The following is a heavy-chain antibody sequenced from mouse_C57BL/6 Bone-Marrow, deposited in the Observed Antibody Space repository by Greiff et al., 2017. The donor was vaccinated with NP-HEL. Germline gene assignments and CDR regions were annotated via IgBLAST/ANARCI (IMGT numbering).Heavy chain of an antibody. CDR3: AGDRWGGYYVPWFAY. D-gene: IGHD2-3*01. Sequence: KLVESGPGLVKPSQSLFLTCSITGFPITSGYYWIWIRQSPGKPLEWMGYITHSGETFYNPSLQSPISITRETSKNQFFLQLNSVTTEDTAMYYCAGDRWGGYYVPWFAYWGQGTLVTVSA. V-gene: IGHV12-3*01. J-gene: IGHJ3*01. CDR1: GFPITSGYY. CDR2: ITHSGET.